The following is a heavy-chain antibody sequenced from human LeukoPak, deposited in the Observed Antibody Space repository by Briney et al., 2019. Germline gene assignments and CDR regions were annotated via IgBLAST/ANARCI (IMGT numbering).Heavy chain of an antibody. J-gene: IGHJ6*02. CDR3: ARDQWLDYYYYGMDV. V-gene: IGHV1-2*02. CDR2: INPNSGGT. CDR1: GYTFTGYY. D-gene: IGHD6-19*01. Sequence: ASVKVSCKASGYTFTGYYMHWVRQAPGQGLEWMGWINPNSGGTNYAQKFQGSVTMTRDTSISTAYMELSRLRSDDTAVYYCARDQWLDYYYYGMDVWGQGTTVTVSS.